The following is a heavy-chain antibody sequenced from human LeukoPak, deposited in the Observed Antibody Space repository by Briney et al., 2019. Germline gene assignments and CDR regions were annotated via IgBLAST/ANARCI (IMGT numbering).Heavy chain of an antibody. CDR1: GFTFSSYS. CDR3: ARVWNSLYYYYMDV. Sequence: GGSLRLSCAASGFTFSSYSMNWVRQAPGKGLEWVSYISSSGSTIYYADSVKGRFTISRDNAKNSLYLQMNSLRAEDTAVYYCARVWNSLYYYYMDVWGKGTTVTVSS. J-gene: IGHJ6*03. D-gene: IGHD1-7*01. CDR2: ISSSGSTI. V-gene: IGHV3-48*04.